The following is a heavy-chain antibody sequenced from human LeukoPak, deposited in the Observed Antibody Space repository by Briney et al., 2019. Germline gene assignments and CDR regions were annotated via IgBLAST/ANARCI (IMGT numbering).Heavy chain of an antibody. Sequence: QPGGSLRLSCAASGFTFSSYWMTWVRQAPGKGPEWVSYVSRSGSTIFYADSVKGRFTISRDNAKNSVYLQMNSLRAEDTAVYYCARVKGYHDLDYWGQGTLVTVSS. CDR1: GFTFSSYW. CDR3: ARVKGYHDLDY. CDR2: VSRSGSTI. J-gene: IGHJ4*02. D-gene: IGHD3-22*01. V-gene: IGHV3-48*04.